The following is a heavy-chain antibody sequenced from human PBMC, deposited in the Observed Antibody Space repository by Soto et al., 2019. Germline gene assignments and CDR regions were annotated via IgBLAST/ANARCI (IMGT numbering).Heavy chain of an antibody. CDR1: GGSISSGGYY. V-gene: IGHV4-31*03. CDR3: ARKSPSNWFDP. Sequence: SETLSLTCTVSGGSISSGGYYWSWIRQHPGKGLEWIGYIYYSGSTYYNPSLKSRVTISVDTSKNQFSLKLSSVTAADTAVYYCARKSPSNWFDPWGQGTLVTVS. CDR2: IYYSGST. J-gene: IGHJ5*02.